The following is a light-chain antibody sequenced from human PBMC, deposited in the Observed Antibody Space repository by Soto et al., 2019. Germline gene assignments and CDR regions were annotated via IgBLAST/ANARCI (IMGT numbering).Light chain of an antibody. CDR1: QSVSSW. CDR3: QQHRSYPVT. Sequence: DIQMTQSPSTLSASVGDRVIITCRASQSVSSWLAWYQHKRGKAPKVLIYKASSLESGVPSRFSGSGSGTEFTLTINSLQPDDFATYYCQQHRSYPVTFGQGTRLEIK. J-gene: IGKJ5*01. CDR2: KAS. V-gene: IGKV1-5*03.